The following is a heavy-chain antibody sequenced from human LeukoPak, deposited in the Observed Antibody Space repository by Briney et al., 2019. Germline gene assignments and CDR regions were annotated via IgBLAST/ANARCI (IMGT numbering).Heavy chain of an antibody. D-gene: IGHD5-18*01. CDR3: AKDGYSYGLVYYFDY. Sequence: GGSLRLSCAASGFTFSSYGMHWVRQAPGKGLEWVSVISGSGDNRYYADSVKGRFTISRDNSKNTLYLQMNSLRPEDTAVYYCAKDGYSYGLVYYFDYWGQGTLVTVSS. CDR1: GFTFSSYG. J-gene: IGHJ4*02. V-gene: IGHV3-23*01. CDR2: ISGSGDNR.